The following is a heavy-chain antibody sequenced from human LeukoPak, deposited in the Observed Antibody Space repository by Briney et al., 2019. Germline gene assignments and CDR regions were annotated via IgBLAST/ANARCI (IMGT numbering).Heavy chain of an antibody. CDR3: ARESSWYGY. V-gene: IGHV3-48*01. CDR2: ISSTSTI. D-gene: IGHD6-13*01. CDR1: GFTFTTYS. Sequence: GESLRLSCAASGFTFTTYSMNWVRQAPGTGLEWVSYISSTSTIYYADSVKGRFTISRDNAKNSLYLQMNSLRAEDTAVYYCARESSWYGYWGQGTLVTVSS. J-gene: IGHJ4*02.